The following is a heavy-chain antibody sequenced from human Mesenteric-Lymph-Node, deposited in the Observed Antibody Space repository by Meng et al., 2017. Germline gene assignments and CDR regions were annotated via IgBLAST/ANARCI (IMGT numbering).Heavy chain of an antibody. CDR1: GFTFSSYA. CDR2: ISGIGGST. Sequence: GESLKISCAASGFTFSSYAMSWVRQAPGKGLEWVSAISGIGGSTYYADSVKGRFTISRDNSKNTLYLQMNSLRAEDTAVYYCAKVASSGWCFDYWGQGTLVTVSS. D-gene: IGHD6-19*01. V-gene: IGHV3-23*01. CDR3: AKVASSGWCFDY. J-gene: IGHJ4*02.